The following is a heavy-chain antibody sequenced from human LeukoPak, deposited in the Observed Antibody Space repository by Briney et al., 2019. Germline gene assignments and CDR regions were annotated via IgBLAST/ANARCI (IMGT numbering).Heavy chain of an antibody. D-gene: IGHD4-23*01. CDR2: IFYSGST. CDR1: GVSITSYY. CDR3: ARQNGGNLPLLD. J-gene: IGHJ4*02. Sequence: SETLSLTCTVSGVSITSYYWSWVRQPPGKGLEWIGYIFYSGSTDYNPSLKSRVTISEDSSTNQFSLKLTSATAADTAVYYCARQNGGNLPLLDWGQGTLVTVPS. V-gene: IGHV4-59*08.